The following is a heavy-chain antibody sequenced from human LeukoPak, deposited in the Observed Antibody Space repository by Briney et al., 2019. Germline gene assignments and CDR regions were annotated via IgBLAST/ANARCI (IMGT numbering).Heavy chain of an antibody. CDR2: ISSSSSTI. CDR1: GFTFSSYS. Sequence: GGSLRLPCAASGFTFSSYSMNWVRQAPGKGLEWLSYISSSSSTIYYADSVKGRFTISRDNAKNSLYLQMNSLRAEDTAVYYCARGNYDFWSGYDDAFDIWGQGTMVTVSS. J-gene: IGHJ3*02. D-gene: IGHD3-3*01. CDR3: ARGNYDFWSGYDDAFDI. V-gene: IGHV3-48*01.